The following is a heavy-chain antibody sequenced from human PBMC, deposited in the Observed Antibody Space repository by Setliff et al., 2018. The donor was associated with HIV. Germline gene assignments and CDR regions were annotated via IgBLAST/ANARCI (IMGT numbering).Heavy chain of an antibody. CDR2: VYSTGSI. J-gene: IGHJ4*02. CDR3: ARAEGDAYNSLPYFDS. V-gene: IGHV4-59*01. Sequence: TLSLTCTVSGGSMSRFYWTWIRQPPGKGLEWIGFVYSTGSINYSPSFRGRLTISLDTSENQFSLHLTSVTAADTAVYYCARAEGDAYNSLPYFDSWGPRALVTVSS. CDR1: GGSMSRFY. D-gene: IGHD1-1*01.